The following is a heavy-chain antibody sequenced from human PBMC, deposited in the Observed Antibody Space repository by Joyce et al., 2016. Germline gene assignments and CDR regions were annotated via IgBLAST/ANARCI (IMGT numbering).Heavy chain of an antibody. CDR2: SNPSAGCT. CDR1: GYTFTVYF. CDR3: AKIATPVTAVGGNHCFEK. J-gene: IGHJ4*02. Sequence: QVQLVQSGADVKKPGASVQVSCMNAGYTFTVYFLHWVRQAPGQGPELMGGSNPSAGCTQYTQNLQGRFNVVVETSVGTAYMEVISLGFHFTGVYYCAKIATPVTAVGGNHCFEKWGQKTLVTVST. V-gene: IGHV1-2*01. D-gene: IGHD2-21*02.